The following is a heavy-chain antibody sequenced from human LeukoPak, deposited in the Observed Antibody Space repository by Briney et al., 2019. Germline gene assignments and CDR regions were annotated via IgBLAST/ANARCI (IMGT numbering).Heavy chain of an antibody. CDR1: GYTFTSYG. CDR3: ARDMILQLWPDYYYYMDV. J-gene: IGHJ6*03. V-gene: IGHV1-18*01. CDR2: ISAYNGNT. Sequence: ASVKVSCKASGYTFTSYGISWVRQAPGQGLEWMGWISAYNGNTNYAQKLQGRVTMTTDTSTSTAYMELRSLRSDDTAVYYCARDMILQLWPDYYYYMDVWGKGTTVTVSS. D-gene: IGHD5-18*01.